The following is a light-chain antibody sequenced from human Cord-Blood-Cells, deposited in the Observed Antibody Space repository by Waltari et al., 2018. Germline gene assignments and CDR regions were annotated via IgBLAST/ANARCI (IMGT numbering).Light chain of an antibody. CDR3: QQYDNPPYT. Sequence: DIQMTQSPSSLSASVGDRVTITCQASQDISNYLNWYQQKPGKAPKLLIYDASNLETGVPTRFSGSGSGKEFTFTNSSLEPEEIATYYCQQYDNPPYTFGQGTKLEIK. V-gene: IGKV1-33*01. CDR2: DAS. CDR1: QDISNY. J-gene: IGKJ2*01.